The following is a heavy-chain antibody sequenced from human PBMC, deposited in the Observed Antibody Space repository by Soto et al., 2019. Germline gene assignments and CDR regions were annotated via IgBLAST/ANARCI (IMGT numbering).Heavy chain of an antibody. CDR3: ARDLHYYDSSGYYYPRRYYYYGMDV. D-gene: IGHD3-22*01. V-gene: IGHV1-2*02. J-gene: IGHJ6*02. CDR2: INPNSGGT. Sequence: GASVKVSCKASGYTFTGYYMHWVRQAPGQGLEWMGWINPNSGGTNYAQKFQGRVTMTRNTSISTAYMELSSLRSEDTAVYYCARDLHYYDSSGYYYPRRYYYYGMDVWGQGTTVTVSS. CDR1: GYTFTGYY.